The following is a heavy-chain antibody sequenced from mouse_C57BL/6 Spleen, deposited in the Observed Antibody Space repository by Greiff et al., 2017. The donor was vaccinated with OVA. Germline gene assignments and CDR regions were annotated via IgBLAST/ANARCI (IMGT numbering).Heavy chain of an antibody. CDR1: GYTFTDYY. CDR2: INPNNGGT. J-gene: IGHJ4*01. Sequence: VQLQQSGPELVKPGASVKISCKASGYTFTDYYMNWVKQSHGKSLEWIGDINPNNGGTSYNQKFKGKATLTVDKSSSTAYMELRSLTSEDSAVYYCGRGGEGAMDYWGQGTSVTVSS. V-gene: IGHV1-26*01. CDR3: GRGGEGAMDY.